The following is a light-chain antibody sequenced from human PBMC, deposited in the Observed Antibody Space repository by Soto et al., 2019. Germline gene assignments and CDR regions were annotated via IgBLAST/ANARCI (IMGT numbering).Light chain of an antibody. J-gene: IGLJ2*01. CDR2: EVS. CDR1: SSDIGTYNY. CDR3: SSYTRRSSVV. V-gene: IGLV2-14*03. Sequence: QSVLTQPASVSGSPGQSITISCTGTSSDIGTYNYVSWYQQHPGKAPKLMIFEVSKRPSGVSNRFSGSKSDNTASLTISGLQAEDEADYFCSSYTRRSSVVCGGGTKLTVL.